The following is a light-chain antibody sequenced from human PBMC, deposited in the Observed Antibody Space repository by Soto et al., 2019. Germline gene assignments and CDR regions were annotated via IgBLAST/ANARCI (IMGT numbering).Light chain of an antibody. Sequence: QSALTQPASVSGSPGQSITISCTGTSSDVGGSNYVSWYHQHPGKVPKLMIYDVSNRPSGVSNRFSGSTSGNTASLTISWIQAEDEADYYCSSYTSSSTLYVFGAGTKVTVL. J-gene: IGLJ1*01. V-gene: IGLV2-14*01. CDR2: DVS. CDR1: SSDVGGSNY. CDR3: SSYTSSSTLYV.